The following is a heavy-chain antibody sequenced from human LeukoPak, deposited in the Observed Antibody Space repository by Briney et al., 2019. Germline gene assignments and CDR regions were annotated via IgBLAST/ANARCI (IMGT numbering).Heavy chain of an antibody. CDR2: IKQDGSEK. Sequence: GGSLRLSCAASGFTFSSCWMSWVRQAPGKGLEWVANIKQDGSEKYYVDSVKGRFTISRDNAKNSLYLQMNSLRAEDTAVYYCARAGDSGYGGYYFDYWGQGTLVTVSS. CDR3: ARAGDSGYGGYYFDY. D-gene: IGHD5-12*01. CDR1: GFTFSSCW. V-gene: IGHV3-7*01. J-gene: IGHJ4*02.